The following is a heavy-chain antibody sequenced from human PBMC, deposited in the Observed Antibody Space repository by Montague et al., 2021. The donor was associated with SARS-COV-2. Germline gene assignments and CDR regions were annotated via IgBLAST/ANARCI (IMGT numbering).Heavy chain of an antibody. D-gene: IGHD2-2*01. CDR3: AKNIYCSRTSCSCCVLDD. CDR1: GFTFSNYI. Sequence: SLRLSCAASGFTFSNYIMHWVRQAPGKGLEWVSSISSSSSNIYYADSVKGRFTISRDNAKNSLYLHMNSLRAEDTAVYYCAKNIYCSRTSCSCCVLDDWGQGTLVTVSS. J-gene: IGHJ4*02. CDR2: ISSSSSNI. V-gene: IGHV3-21*01.